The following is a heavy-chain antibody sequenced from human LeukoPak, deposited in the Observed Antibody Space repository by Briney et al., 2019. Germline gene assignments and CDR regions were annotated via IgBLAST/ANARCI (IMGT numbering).Heavy chain of an antibody. J-gene: IGHJ5*02. CDR1: GGTFSSYA. V-gene: IGHV1-69*05. CDR3: ARRGYSYGLGPFDP. Sequence: VASVKVSCKASGGTFSSYAISWVRQAPGQGLEWMGGIIPIFGTANYAHKFQGRVTITTDESTSTAYMELSSLRSEDTAVYYCARRGYSYGLGPFDPWGQGTLVTVSS. CDR2: IIPIFGTA. D-gene: IGHD5-18*01.